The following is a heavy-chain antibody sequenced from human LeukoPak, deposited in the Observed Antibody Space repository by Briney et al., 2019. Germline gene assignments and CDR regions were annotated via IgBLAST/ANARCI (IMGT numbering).Heavy chain of an antibody. V-gene: IGHV4-4*02. CDR3: ARGVAGTGYYYYYYMDV. CDR2: VYHSGST. D-gene: IGHD6-19*01. J-gene: IGHJ6*03. CDR1: GGSISSSNW. Sequence: PSETLSLTCAVSGGSISSSNWWNWVRQPPGKGLEWIGEVYHSGSTNYNPSLKSRVTISVDESKNQFSLKLRSVTAADTAVYYCARGVAGTGYYYYYYMDVWGKGTTVTISS.